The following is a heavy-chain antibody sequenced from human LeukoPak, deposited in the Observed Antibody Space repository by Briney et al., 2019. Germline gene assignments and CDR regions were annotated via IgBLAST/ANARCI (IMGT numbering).Heavy chain of an antibody. CDR3: ARYCKLCDAFDI. J-gene: IGHJ3*02. V-gene: IGHV1-69*05. CDR2: IIPIFGTA. CDR1: GGTFSSYA. Sequence: ASVKVSCEASGGTFSSYAISWVRQAPGQGLEWMGGIIPIFGTANYAQKFQGRVTITTDESTSTAYMELSSLRSEDTAVNYCARYCKLCDAFDIWGQGTMVTVSS. D-gene: IGHD1-1*01.